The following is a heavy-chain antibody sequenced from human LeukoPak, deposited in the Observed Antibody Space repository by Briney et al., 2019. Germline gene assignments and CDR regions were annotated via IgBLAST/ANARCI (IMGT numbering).Heavy chain of an antibody. CDR3: TRDHSGSSDYCYSGDAFDI. D-gene: IGHD3-22*01. V-gene: IGHV3-74*01. CDR2: INSDGSST. CDR1: GFTFSNYW. J-gene: IGHJ3*02. Sequence: PGRFLRLSCAASGFTFSNYWMHWVRQAPGKGLVWVSRINSDGSSTNYADSVKGRFTISRDNAKNTLFLQMNSLRAEDTAVYYCTRDHSGSSDYCYSGDAFDIWGQGTMVTVSS.